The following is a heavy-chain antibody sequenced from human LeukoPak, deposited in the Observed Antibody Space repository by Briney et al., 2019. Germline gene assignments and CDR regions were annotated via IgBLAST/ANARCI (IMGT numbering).Heavy chain of an antibody. D-gene: IGHD2-2*01. CDR1: GFTFSRYS. J-gene: IGHJ6*02. CDR2: ISGGSSST. Sequence: GGSLRLSCAVSGFTFSRYSMNWVRQAPGKGLEWVSVISGGSSSTFYVDSVKGRFTISRDNAKNSLYLQMDSLRAEDTAVYYCARNMPSLTTYGMDVWGQGTTVTVSS. CDR3: ARNMPSLTTYGMDV. V-gene: IGHV3-21*01.